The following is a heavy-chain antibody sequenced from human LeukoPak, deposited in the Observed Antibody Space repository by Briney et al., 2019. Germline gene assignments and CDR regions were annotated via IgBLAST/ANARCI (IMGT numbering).Heavy chain of an antibody. J-gene: IGHJ5*02. CDR2: ISGSGGST. V-gene: IGHV3-23*01. CDR3: AKAAYDSSGPWFWFDP. D-gene: IGHD3-22*01. CDR1: GFTFSSYA. Sequence: GGSLRLSCAASGFTFSSYAMSWVRQAPGKGLEWVSAISGSGGSTYYADSVKGRFTISRDNSKNTLYLQMNSLRAEDTAVYYCAKAAYDSSGPWFWFDPWGQGTLVTVSS.